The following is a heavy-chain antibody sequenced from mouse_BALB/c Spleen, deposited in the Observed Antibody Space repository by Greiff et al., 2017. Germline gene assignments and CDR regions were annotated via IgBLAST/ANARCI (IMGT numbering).Heavy chain of an antibody. D-gene: IGHD2-4*01. CDR1: GFTFSSYA. Sequence: DVMLVESGGGLVKPGGSLKLSCAASGFTFSSYAMSWVRQSPEKRLEWVAEISSGGSYTYYPDTVTGRFTISRDNAKNTLYLEMSSLRSEDTAMYYCARSIYYDYDDGGGYAMDYWGQGTSVTVSS. CDR2: ISSGGSYT. CDR3: ARSIYYDYDDGGGYAMDY. J-gene: IGHJ4*01. V-gene: IGHV5-9-4*01.